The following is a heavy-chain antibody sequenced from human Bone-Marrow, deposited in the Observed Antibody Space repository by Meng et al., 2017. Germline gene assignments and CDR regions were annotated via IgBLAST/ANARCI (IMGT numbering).Heavy chain of an antibody. CDR1: GYTFTGYY. Sequence: ASVKVSCKASGYTFTGYYMHWVRQAPGQGLEWMGIINPSGGSATYAQKFQGIVTMTRDTSTTTVYMELSSLRSEDTAVYYCARADSAAAGTPAYFQHWGQGTLVTVSS. CDR3: ARADSAAAGTPAYFQH. V-gene: IGHV1-46*01. D-gene: IGHD6-13*01. CDR2: INPSGGSA. J-gene: IGHJ1*01.